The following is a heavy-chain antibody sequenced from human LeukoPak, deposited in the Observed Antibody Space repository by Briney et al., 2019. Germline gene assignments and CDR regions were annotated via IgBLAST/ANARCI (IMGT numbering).Heavy chain of an antibody. D-gene: IGHD3-22*01. J-gene: IGHJ4*02. Sequence: SETLSLTCTVSGGSSIGSTPYWGWIRQPPGKGLDWIGIINYSGSTYYNPSLRSRVTISVDTSKNQFSLKLNSVTASDTAVYSCARGYDYWGQGTLVTVSS. CDR2: INYSGST. CDR3: ARGYDY. CDR1: GGSSIGSTPY. V-gene: IGHV4-39*01.